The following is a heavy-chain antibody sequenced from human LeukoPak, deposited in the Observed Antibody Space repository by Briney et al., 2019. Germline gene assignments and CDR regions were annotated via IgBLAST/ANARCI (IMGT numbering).Heavy chain of an antibody. CDR1: GGSISSYY. J-gene: IGHJ4*02. V-gene: IGHV4-39*01. CDR2: IYYSGST. CDR3: ASLLTIFGVVIPYFDY. Sequence: PSETLSLTCTVSGGSISSYYWGWIRQPPGKGLEWIGSIYYSGSTYYNPSLKSRVTISVDTSKNQFSLKLNSVTAADTAVYCCASLLTIFGVVIPYFDYWGQGTLVTVSS. D-gene: IGHD3-3*01.